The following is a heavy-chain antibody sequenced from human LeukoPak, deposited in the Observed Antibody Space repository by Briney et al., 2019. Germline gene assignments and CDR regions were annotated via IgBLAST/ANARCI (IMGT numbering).Heavy chain of an antibody. J-gene: IGHJ4*02. CDR2: ISYDGSKK. Sequence: PGGSLRLFCAVSGFTFSRYAMHWVRQAPGKGLEWVAVISYDGSKKADSVKGRFTISRDNSKNTLYLQMTSLRAEDTAVYYCARDSSDYWGQGTLVTVSS. V-gene: IGHV3-30-3*01. CDR3: ARDSSDY. CDR1: GFTFSRYA.